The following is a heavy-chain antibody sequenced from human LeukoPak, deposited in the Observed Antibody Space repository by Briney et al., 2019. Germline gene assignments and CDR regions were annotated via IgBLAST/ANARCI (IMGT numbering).Heavy chain of an antibody. Sequence: ASVKVSCKASGYTFTSYDIHWVRQATGQGLEWMGWMNPNSGNTGYAQKFQGRVTMTRNTSISTAYMELSSLRSEDTAVYYCARGGGYRYGPTVAYYYGMDVWGRGTTVTVSS. J-gene: IGHJ6*02. CDR3: ARGGGYRYGPTVAYYYGMDV. CDR2: MNPNSGNT. CDR1: GYTFTSYD. V-gene: IGHV1-8*01. D-gene: IGHD5-18*01.